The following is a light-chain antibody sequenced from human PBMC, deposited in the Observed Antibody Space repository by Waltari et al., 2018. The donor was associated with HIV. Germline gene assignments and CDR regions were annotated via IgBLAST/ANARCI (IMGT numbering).Light chain of an antibody. CDR1: QSISSW. Sequence: DIQMTQSPSTLSASVGDRVTITCRASQSISSWLAWYQQKPGKAPKLLIYKASSVERGVPSRFSGSGSGTEFTLTISSLQPDDFATYYCQQYNSYSQTWTFGQGTKVEIK. CDR2: KAS. CDR3: QQYNSYSQTWT. J-gene: IGKJ1*01. V-gene: IGKV1-5*03.